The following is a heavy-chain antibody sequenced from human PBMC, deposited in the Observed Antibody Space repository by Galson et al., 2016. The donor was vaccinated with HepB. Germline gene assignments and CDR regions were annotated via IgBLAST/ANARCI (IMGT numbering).Heavy chain of an antibody. CDR2: ISISSYK. J-gene: IGHJ4*02. D-gene: IGHD1-26*01. CDR3: ASSFETRFGSGSYY. Sequence: SLRLSCAASGFTFSSYSVNWVRQAPGKGLEWVSFISISSYKYYADSVKGRFTISRDNAKNSLYLQMNSLRPEDTAVYYCASSFETRFGSGSYYWGQGTLVTVSS. V-gene: IGHV3-21*01. CDR1: GFTFSSYS.